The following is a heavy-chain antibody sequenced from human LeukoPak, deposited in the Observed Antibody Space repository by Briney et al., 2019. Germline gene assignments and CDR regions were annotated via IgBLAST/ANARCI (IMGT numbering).Heavy chain of an antibody. V-gene: IGHV3-21*01. CDR2: ISSSSRYI. CDR1: EFTFSRYT. CDR3: ARGGPGRSLTIVPERTKYYMDV. Sequence: GGSLRLSCAASEFTFSRYTMNWVRQAPGKRLEWVSSISSSSRYIYYADSVKGRFTISRDNAKNSLYLQMNSLRAEDTAMYYCARGGPGRSLTIVPERTKYYMDVWGQGTMVTVSS. D-gene: IGHD1-26*01. J-gene: IGHJ3*01.